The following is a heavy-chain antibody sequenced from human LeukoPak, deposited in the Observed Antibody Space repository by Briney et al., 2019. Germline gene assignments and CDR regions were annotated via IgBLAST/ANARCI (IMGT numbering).Heavy chain of an antibody. CDR1: GFTFSSYS. D-gene: IGHD1-26*01. J-gene: IGHJ3*02. Sequence: GGSLRLSCAASGFTFSSYSMNWVRQAPVKGLEWVSYISSSSSTIYYADSVKGRFTISRDNAKNSLYLQMNSLRAEDTAVYYCARVSHIVAAPDAFDIWGQGTMVTVSS. CDR3: ARVSHIVAAPDAFDI. CDR2: ISSSSSTI. V-gene: IGHV3-48*01.